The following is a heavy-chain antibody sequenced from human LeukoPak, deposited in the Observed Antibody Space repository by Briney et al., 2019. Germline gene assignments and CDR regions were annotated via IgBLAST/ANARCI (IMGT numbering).Heavy chain of an antibody. CDR3: ARHDMYVAGGGLDYFDH. Sequence: PSETLSLTCTVSGGSISRYYWSWLRQPPGKGLEWIGYIYYSGSTNYNPSLKSRVTMSVDTSKNQFSVKLSSVTTADTAVYYCARHDMYVAGGGLDYFDHWGQGTLVTVSS. V-gene: IGHV4-59*08. CDR1: GGSISRYY. J-gene: IGHJ4*02. D-gene: IGHD1-26*01. CDR2: IYYSGST.